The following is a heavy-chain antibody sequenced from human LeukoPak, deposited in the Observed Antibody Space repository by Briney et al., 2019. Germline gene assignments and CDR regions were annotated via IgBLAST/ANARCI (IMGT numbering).Heavy chain of an antibody. J-gene: IGHJ4*02. CDR3: TTVPPWVTTGYFNY. D-gene: IGHD4-17*01. Sequence: GGSLRLSCAASGFTFSSYSMNWVRQAPGKGLEWVGRIKSKTDGGTTEYAAPVKGRFTISRDDSKNTVYLQMNSLKIDDTAVYYCTTVPPWVTTGYFNYWGQGTLVTVSS. CDR1: GFTFSSYS. V-gene: IGHV3-15*01. CDR2: IKSKTDGGTT.